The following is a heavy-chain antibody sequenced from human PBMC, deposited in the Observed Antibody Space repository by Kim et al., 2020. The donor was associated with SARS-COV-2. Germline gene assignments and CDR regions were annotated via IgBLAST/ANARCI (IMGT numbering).Heavy chain of an antibody. CDR1: GYTFTSYY. V-gene: IGHV1-46*01. CDR2: INPSGGST. Sequence: ASVKVSCKASGYTFTSYYMHWVRQAPGQGLEWMGIINPSGGSTSYAQKFQGRVTMTRDTSTSTVYMELSSLRSEDTAVYYCARVASTYGEPYYFDYWGQGTLVTVSS. CDR3: ARVASTYGEPYYFDY. D-gene: IGHD4-17*01. J-gene: IGHJ4*02.